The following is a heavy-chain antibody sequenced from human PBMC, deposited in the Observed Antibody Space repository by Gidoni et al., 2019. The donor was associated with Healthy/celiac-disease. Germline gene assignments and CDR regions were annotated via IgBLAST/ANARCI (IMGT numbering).Heavy chain of an antibody. Sequence: QVQLQESGPGLVKPSQTLSLTCPVSGRSISSGSYYWSWIRQPAGKGLEWIGRIYTSGITNYNPSPKSRVTISVDTSKNQFSLKLSSVTAADTAVYYCARGHYYDSSGYYLGYWGQGTLVTVSS. V-gene: IGHV4-61*02. D-gene: IGHD3-22*01. CDR2: IYTSGIT. CDR3: ARGHYYDSSGYYLGY. CDR1: GRSISSGSYY. J-gene: IGHJ4*02.